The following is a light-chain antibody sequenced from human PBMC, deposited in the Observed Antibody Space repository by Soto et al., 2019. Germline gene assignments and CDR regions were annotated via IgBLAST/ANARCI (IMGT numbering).Light chain of an antibody. CDR3: QQYGSSSLVT. Sequence: EIVLTQSPGTLSLSPGERATLSCRASQSVSSSYLAWYQQKPGQAPRLLIYGASSRATGIPDRFSGSGSGTDFTLTISRLEPVDFAVYYCQQYGSSSLVTFGPGTKVDIK. J-gene: IGKJ3*01. V-gene: IGKV3-20*01. CDR1: QSVSSSY. CDR2: GAS.